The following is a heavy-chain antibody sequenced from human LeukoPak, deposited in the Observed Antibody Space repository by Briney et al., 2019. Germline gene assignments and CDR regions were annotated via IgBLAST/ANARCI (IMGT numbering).Heavy chain of an antibody. Sequence: GESLKISCKGSGYSFTSYWIGWVRQMPGKGLEWMGIIYPGDSDTRYSPSFQGQVTISADKSISTAYLQWSSLKASDTAMYYCARQWTAEQQLADLGDAFDIWGQGTMVTVSS. CDR1: GYSFTSYW. CDR3: ARQWTAEQQLADLGDAFDI. CDR2: IYPGDSDT. V-gene: IGHV5-51*01. J-gene: IGHJ3*02. D-gene: IGHD6-13*01.